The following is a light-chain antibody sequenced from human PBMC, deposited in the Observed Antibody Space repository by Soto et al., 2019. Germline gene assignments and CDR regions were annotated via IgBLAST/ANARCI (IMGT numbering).Light chain of an antibody. CDR3: QQYGSSPLT. Sequence: EIVMTQSPATLSVSPGERATLSCRASQSVSSSYLAWYQQKPGQAPRLLIYGISSRAAGIPDRFSGSASGTDFTLTISRLEPEDFAVYYCQQYGSSPLTFGGGTKVDIK. J-gene: IGKJ4*01. CDR1: QSVSSSY. V-gene: IGKV3-20*01. CDR2: GIS.